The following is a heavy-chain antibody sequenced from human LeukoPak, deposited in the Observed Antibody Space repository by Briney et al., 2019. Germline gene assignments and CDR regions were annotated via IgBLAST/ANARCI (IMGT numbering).Heavy chain of an antibody. Sequence: AVKVSCKASGGTFSSYAISWVRQAPGQGLEWMGGIIPIFGTANYAQKFQGRVTITADESTSTAYMELSSLRSEDTAVYYCAREGNPVETIKNYFDYWGQGTLVTVSS. D-gene: IGHD1-14*01. CDR3: AREGNPVETIKNYFDY. V-gene: IGHV1-69*13. CDR1: GGTFSSYA. CDR2: IIPIFGTA. J-gene: IGHJ4*02.